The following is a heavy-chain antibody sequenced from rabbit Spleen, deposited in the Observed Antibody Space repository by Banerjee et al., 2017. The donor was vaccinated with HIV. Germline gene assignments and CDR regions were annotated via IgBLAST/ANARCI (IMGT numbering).Heavy chain of an antibody. Sequence: QEQLVESGGGLVQPGGSLKLSCTVSGFDISKYGVTWVRQAPGKGLEWIACINMFTGKSVYASWAKGRFIMSRPSSTTVTLQMTSLTVADTATYFCARDLVAAIGWNFDLWGPGTLVTVS. CDR1: GFDISKYG. J-gene: IGHJ4*01. CDR2: INMFTGKS. CDR3: ARDLVAAIGWNFDL. D-gene: IGHD5-1*01. V-gene: IGHV1S45*01.